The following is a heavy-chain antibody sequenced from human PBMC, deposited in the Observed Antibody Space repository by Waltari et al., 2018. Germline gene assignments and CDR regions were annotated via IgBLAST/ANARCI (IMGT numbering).Heavy chain of an antibody. V-gene: IGHV4-30-4*08. Sequence: QVQLQESGPGLVKPSQTLSLTCTVSGGSISSGDYYWSWIRQPPGKGLEWIGYIYYSGSTYSNPSLKSRVTISVDTSKNQFSLKLSSVTAADTAVYYCARMTYYVYIWGSYAVDYWGQGTLVTVSS. CDR1: GGSISSGDYY. D-gene: IGHD3-16*01. CDR2: IYYSGST. CDR3: ARMTYYVYIWGSYAVDY. J-gene: IGHJ4*02.